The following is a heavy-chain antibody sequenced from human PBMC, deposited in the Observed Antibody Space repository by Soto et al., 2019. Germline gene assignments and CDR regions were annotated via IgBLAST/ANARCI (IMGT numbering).Heavy chain of an antibody. J-gene: IGHJ4*02. D-gene: IGHD1-20*01. CDR3: VRTGDNSVFYFDY. V-gene: IGHV3-74*01. CDR2: IKTDGSST. Sequence: EVQLVESGGGLVQPGGSLRLSCAASGFTFNSYWMHWVRQAPGKRLVWVSRIKTDGSSTSYADSVKGRFTISRDNVKNMLYLQMNLLRAEDTDVYYCVRTGDNSVFYFDYWGQGTLVTVSS. CDR1: GFTFNSYW.